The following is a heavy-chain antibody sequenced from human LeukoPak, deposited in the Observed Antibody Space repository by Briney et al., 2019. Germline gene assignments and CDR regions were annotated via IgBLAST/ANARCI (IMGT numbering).Heavy chain of an antibody. CDR1: RYTFTSYY. CDR3: ARGSDGAFDI. V-gene: IGHV1-46*01. J-gene: IGHJ3*02. Sequence: ASVKVSCKASRYTFTSYYMHWVRQAPGQGLEGMGLINPSGGSTSYAQKFQGRVTITRDISTSTVYMELSSLRSEDTAVYYCARGSDGAFDIWGQGTMVTVSS. CDR2: INPSGGST.